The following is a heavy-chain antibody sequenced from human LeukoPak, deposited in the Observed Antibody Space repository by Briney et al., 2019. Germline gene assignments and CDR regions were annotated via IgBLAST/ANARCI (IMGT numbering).Heavy chain of an antibody. CDR1: GGSFSGYY. D-gene: IGHD6-6*01. CDR3: ARGFEYSRSSDDAFDI. CDR2: INHSGST. Sequence: SETLSLTCAVYGGSFSGYYWSWIRQPPGKGLEGIGEINHSGSTNYNPSLKSRVTISVDTSKNQFSLKLSSVTAADTAVYYCARGFEYSRSSDDAFDIWGQGTMVTVSS. J-gene: IGHJ3*02. V-gene: IGHV4-34*01.